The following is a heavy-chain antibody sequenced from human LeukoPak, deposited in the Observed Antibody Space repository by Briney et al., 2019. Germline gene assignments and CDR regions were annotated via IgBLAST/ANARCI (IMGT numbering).Heavy chain of an antibody. J-gene: IGHJ4*02. D-gene: IGHD4-11*01. CDR2: IDPSDSYS. V-gene: IGHV5-10-1*01. CDR1: GYSFTNYW. Sequence: GESLKISCKGSGYSFTNYWISWVRQMPGEGLEWMGKIDPSDSYSNYSPSFQGHVTISADKSISTAYLQWSSLKASDTAMYYCARSDYSNFFDYWGQGTLVTVSS. CDR3: ARSDYSNFFDY.